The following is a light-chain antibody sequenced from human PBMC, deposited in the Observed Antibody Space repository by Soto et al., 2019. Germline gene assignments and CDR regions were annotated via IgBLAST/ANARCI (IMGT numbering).Light chain of an antibody. CDR2: GAS. CDR3: QLSGYTGT. J-gene: IGKJ2*01. CDR1: QSVSSGY. Sequence: EIVLRQSPGTLSLSPGERATLSCRASQSVSSGYLAWYQQKPGRAPRLLIYGASSRATGSPDRFSGSGSGTDFTLTISRLEPEDFAVYYCQLSGYTGTFGQGTKLEI. V-gene: IGKV3-20*01.